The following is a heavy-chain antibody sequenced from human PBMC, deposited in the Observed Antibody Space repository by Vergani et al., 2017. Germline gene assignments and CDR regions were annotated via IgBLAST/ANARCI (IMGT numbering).Heavy chain of an antibody. CDR2: IDPIDSYA. J-gene: IGHJ6*02. CDR3: GRQAAVADKWWGTYYKYGLDV. Sequence: EVPLVQSGAEVKKPGVSLSISCKGSGYSFPRYWNSWVRQMPGKGLEWMVKIDPIDSYANYSPSFQAHVTISADKSISTIYLPWSSLNASETAMYLCGRQAAVADKWWGTYYKYGLDVWGQGTTVTVSS. D-gene: IGHD6-19*01. CDR1: GYSFPRYW. V-gene: IGHV5-10-1*01.